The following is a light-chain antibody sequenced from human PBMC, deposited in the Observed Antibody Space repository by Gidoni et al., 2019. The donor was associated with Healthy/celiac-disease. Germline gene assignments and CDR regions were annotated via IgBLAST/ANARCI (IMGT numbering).Light chain of an antibody. CDR1: SLRSYY. J-gene: IGLJ2*01. Sequence: SSELTQDPAVSVALGQTVRITCQGDSLRSYYASWYQQKPGQAPVLVIYGKNNLPSGIPDRFSGSSSGNTASLTITGAQAEDEADYYCNSRDSSGNHHVVFGGGTKLTVL. CDR2: GKN. V-gene: IGLV3-19*01. CDR3: NSRDSSGNHHVV.